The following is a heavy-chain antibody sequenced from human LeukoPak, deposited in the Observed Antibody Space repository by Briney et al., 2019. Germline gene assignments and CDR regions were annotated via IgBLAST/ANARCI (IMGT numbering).Heavy chain of an antibody. CDR1: GGSISSGSYY. Sequence: SETLSLTWTVSGGSISSGSYYWSWIRQPAGKGLEWIGRIYTSGSTNYNPSLKSRVTISVDTSKNQFSLKLSSVTAADTAVYYCARVPSGWYNFDYWGQGTLVTVSS. D-gene: IGHD6-19*01. CDR3: ARVPSGWYNFDY. J-gene: IGHJ4*02. V-gene: IGHV4-61*02. CDR2: IYTSGST.